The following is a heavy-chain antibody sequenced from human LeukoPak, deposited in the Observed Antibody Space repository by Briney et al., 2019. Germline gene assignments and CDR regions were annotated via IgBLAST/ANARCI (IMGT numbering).Heavy chain of an antibody. V-gene: IGHV4-39*01. CDR3: ARFQVLSSYYYDSSGIDY. CDR2: IYYSGST. J-gene: IGHJ4*02. Sequence: SETESLTCTVSGGSISSSSYYWSWIRQPPGKGLEWIGSIYYSGSTYYNPSLKSRVTISVDTSKNQFSLKLSSVTAADTAVYYCARFQVLSSYYYDSSGIDYWGQGTLVTVSS. D-gene: IGHD3-22*01. CDR1: GGSISSSSYY.